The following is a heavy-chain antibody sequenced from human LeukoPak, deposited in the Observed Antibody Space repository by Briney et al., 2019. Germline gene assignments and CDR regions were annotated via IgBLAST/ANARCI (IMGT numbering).Heavy chain of an antibody. D-gene: IGHD2-8*01. V-gene: IGHV1-69*06. CDR3: ARTILYRNWFDP. Sequence: SVKVSCKASGGTFSSYAISWVRQPPGQGLEWMGGIIPIFGTANYAQKFQGRVTITADKSTSTAYMELSSLRSEDTAVYYCARTILYRNWFDPWGQGTLVTVSS. CDR1: GGTFSSYA. J-gene: IGHJ5*02. CDR2: IIPIFGTA.